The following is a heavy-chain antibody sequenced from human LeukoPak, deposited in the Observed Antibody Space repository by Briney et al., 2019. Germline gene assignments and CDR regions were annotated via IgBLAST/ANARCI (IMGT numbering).Heavy chain of an antibody. CDR1: GGSISGSY. Sequence: SETLSLTCSVSGGSISGSYWNWIRQPPGKGLEWIGYVSYSGSTNYNPSLKSRVSISVDASKNQFSLRLNSVTAADTAVYYCARDSGGSGYLWFDPWGQGTLVTVSS. J-gene: IGHJ5*02. D-gene: IGHD3-3*01. V-gene: IGHV4-59*01. CDR2: VSYSGST. CDR3: ARDSGGSGYLWFDP.